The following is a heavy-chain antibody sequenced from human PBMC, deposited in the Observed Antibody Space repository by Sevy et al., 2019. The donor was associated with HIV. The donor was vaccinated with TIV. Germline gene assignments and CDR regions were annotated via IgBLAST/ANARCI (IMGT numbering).Heavy chain of an antibody. CDR3: TSSNSSSWYGQYYYYYGMDV. D-gene: IGHD6-13*01. V-gene: IGHV3-73*01. CDR1: GFTFSGSA. CDR2: IRSKANSYAT. Sequence: GGSLRLSCAASGFTFSGSAMHWVRQASGKGLEWVGRIRSKANSYATAYAASVKGRFTISRDDSKNTACLQMNSLKTEDTAVYYYTSSNSSSWYGQYYYYYGMDVWGQGTTVTVSS. J-gene: IGHJ6*02.